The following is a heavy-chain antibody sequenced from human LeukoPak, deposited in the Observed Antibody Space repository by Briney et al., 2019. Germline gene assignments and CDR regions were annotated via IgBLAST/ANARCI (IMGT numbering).Heavy chain of an antibody. J-gene: IGHJ6*03. Sequence: PGGSLRLSCAASGFTFSSYWMSWVRQAPGKVLEWVAYIKQDVTEKYYVDSVKGRFSISRDNAKNSLYLQMNSLRAEDTAVYYCARAGRRVVVVTERYYYYMDVWGKGTTVTVSS. CDR2: IKQDVTEK. CDR1: GFTFSSYW. V-gene: IGHV3-7*01. D-gene: IGHD3-22*01. CDR3: ARAGRRVVVVTERYYYYMDV.